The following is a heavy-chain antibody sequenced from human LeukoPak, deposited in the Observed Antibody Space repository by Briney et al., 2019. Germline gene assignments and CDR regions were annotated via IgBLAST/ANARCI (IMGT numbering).Heavy chain of an antibody. CDR3: ASGGRYSGSYSVVDY. J-gene: IGHJ4*02. V-gene: IGHV3-53*01. D-gene: IGHD1-26*01. Sequence: GGSLRLSCATSGFTVSSNYMSWVRQAPGRGLEWVSVIYSGGTTYYADSVKGRFTVSRDSSKNTLYLQMNSLRAEDTAVYYCASGGRYSGSYSVVDYWGQGTLVTVSS. CDR1: GFTVSSNY. CDR2: IYSGGTT.